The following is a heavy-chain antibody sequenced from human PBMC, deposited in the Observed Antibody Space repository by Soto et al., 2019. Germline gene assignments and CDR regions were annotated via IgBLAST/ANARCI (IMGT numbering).Heavy chain of an antibody. CDR3: ARDNIQGSGWFTDY. D-gene: IGHD6-19*01. V-gene: IGHV4-38-2*02. CDR1: GYSISSGYY. CDR2: IYHSGST. Sequence: AETLSLTCAVSGYSISSGYYWGWIRQPPGKGLEWIGSIYHSGSTYYNPSLKSRVTISVDTSKNQSSLKLSSVTAADTAVYYCARDNIQGSGWFTDYWGQGTLVTVSS. J-gene: IGHJ4*02.